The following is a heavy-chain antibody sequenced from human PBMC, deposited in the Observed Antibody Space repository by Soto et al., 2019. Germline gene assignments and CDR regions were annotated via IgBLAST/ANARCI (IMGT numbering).Heavy chain of an antibody. V-gene: IGHV4-30-4*01. CDR1: GGSISSGDYY. D-gene: IGHD5-12*01. CDR3: ARERGYSGYDFSANMDV. Sequence: QVQLQESGPGLVKPSQTLSLTCTVSGGSISSGDYYWSWIRQPPGKGLEWIGYIYYSGSTYYNPSLKSRVTISVDTSKNQFSLKLSSVTAADTAVYYCARERGYSGYDFSANMDVCGQGTTVTVSS. CDR2: IYYSGST. J-gene: IGHJ6*02.